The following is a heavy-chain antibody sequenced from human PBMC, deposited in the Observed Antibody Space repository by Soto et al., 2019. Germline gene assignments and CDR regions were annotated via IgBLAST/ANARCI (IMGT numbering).Heavy chain of an antibody. CDR1: GFTFSFYS. CDR2: ISSTSSTI. Sequence: EVQLVESGGGLVQPGGSLRLSCAASGFTFSFYSMNWVRQAPGKGLEWVSYISSTSSTIYYADSAKGRFPISRDNXKSSLYLKMNSLRAEDTAVYYCARVPIAADEHFDYWGQGTLVTVSS. J-gene: IGHJ4*02. D-gene: IGHD6-13*01. CDR3: ARVPIAADEHFDY. V-gene: IGHV3-48*01.